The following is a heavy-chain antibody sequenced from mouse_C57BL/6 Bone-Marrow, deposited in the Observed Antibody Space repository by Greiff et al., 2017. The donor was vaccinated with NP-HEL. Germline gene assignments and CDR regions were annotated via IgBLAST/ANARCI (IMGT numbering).Heavy chain of an antibody. CDR1: GFNIKDDY. CDR2: IDPENGDT. V-gene: IGHV14-4*01. Sequence: VQLQQSGAELVRPGASVKLSCTASGFNIKDDYMHWVKQRPEQGLEWIGWIDPENGDTEYASKFQGKATITADTSSNTAYLQLSSLTSEDTAVYYCTTGGVGYSWFAYWGQGTLVTVSA. J-gene: IGHJ3*01. D-gene: IGHD2-3*01. CDR3: TTGGVGYSWFAY.